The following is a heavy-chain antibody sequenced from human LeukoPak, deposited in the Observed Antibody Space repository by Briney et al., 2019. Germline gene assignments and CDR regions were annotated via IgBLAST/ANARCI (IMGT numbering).Heavy chain of an antibody. D-gene: IGHD2-2*01. CDR2: MYADETDT. Sequence: GGSLRLSCAASGFTFSSYWMHWVRQAPGKGLVWVSRMYADETDTTSADSVKGRFTISRDNAKNTLYLQMNSLRVEDTAVYYCARDGCTSTSCYVGVAMDVWGQGTMVTVSS. CDR3: ARDGCTSTSCYVGVAMDV. V-gene: IGHV3-74*01. J-gene: IGHJ6*02. CDR1: GFTFSSYW.